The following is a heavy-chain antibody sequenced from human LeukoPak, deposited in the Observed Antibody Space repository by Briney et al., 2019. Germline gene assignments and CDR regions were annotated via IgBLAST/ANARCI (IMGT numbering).Heavy chain of an antibody. CDR1: GGTFSSYA. CDR2: IIPILGIA. CDR3: ARTQGEKVYYYYGLDV. Sequence: ASVKVPCKASGGTFSSYAISWVRQGPGQGLEWMGRIIPILGIANYAQKFQGRVTITADKSTSTAYMELSSLRSEDTAVYYCARTQGEKVYYYYGLDVWGQGTTVTVSS. J-gene: IGHJ6*02. V-gene: IGHV1-69*04.